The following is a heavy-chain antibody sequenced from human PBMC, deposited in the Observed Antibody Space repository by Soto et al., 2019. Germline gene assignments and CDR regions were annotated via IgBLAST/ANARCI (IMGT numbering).Heavy chain of an antibody. D-gene: IGHD6-19*01. CDR2: ISGSGGST. Sequence: GGSLRLSCAASGFTFSSYAMSWVRQAPGKGLEWVSAISGSGGSTYYADSVKGRFTISRDNSKNTLYLQMNSLRAEDTAVYYCAKVLVAGYYYYGMDVWGPGTTVTVSS. J-gene: IGHJ6*02. CDR3: AKVLVAGYYYYGMDV. CDR1: GFTFSSYA. V-gene: IGHV3-23*01.